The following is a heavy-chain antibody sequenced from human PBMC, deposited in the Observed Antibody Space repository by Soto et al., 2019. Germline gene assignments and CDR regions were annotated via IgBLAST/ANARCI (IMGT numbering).Heavy chain of an antibody. CDR1: GGSISSGGYY. J-gene: IGHJ4*02. V-gene: IGHV4-31*03. CDR3: ARAVRYFPSYFDY. CDR2: IYYSGST. Sequence: SETLSLTCTVSGGSISSGGYYWSWIRQHPGKGLEWIGYIYYSGSTYYNPSLKSRVTISVDTSKNQFSLKLSSVTAADTAVHYCARAVRYFPSYFDYWGQGALVTVSS. D-gene: IGHD3-9*01.